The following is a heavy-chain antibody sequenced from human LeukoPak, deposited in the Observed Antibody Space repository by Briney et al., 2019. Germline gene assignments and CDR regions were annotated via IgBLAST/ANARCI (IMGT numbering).Heavy chain of an antibody. CDR2: INWNGGST. D-gene: IGHD4-23*01. CDR1: GFTFRSYA. Sequence: GGSLRLSCAASGFTFRSYAMSWVRQAPGKGLEWVSGINWNGGSTGYADSVKGRFTISRDNAKNSLYLQMNSLRAEDTALYYCAREDYGGNSGIGRFDPWGQGTLVTVSS. V-gene: IGHV3-20*04. CDR3: AREDYGGNSGIGRFDP. J-gene: IGHJ5*02.